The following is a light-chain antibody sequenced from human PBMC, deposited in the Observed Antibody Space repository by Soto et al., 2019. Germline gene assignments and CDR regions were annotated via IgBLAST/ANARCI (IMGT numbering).Light chain of an antibody. CDR3: QPDTAFPPSS. CDR2: EAS. J-gene: IGKJ1*01. V-gene: IGKV1-5*03. CDR1: QSINKW. Sequence: EIQRAQCPSTLPSSLYPSYKLTCLSSQSINKWLAWYQQKPGKAPTLLIYEASILQNGVPSRFSGTESGTEFTLTISSLWPEDFAIRYCQPDTAFPPSSFGEGGKVDI.